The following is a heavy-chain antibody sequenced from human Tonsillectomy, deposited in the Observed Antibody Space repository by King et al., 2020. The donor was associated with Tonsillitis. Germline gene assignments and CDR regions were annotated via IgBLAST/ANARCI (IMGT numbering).Heavy chain of an antibody. CDR3: ARDSAYSGFDGIDS. V-gene: IGHV3-30*01. CDR2: ISYDGSRQ. D-gene: IGHD5-12*01. CDR1: GFTFSTYA. Sequence: VQLVESGGGVVQPGRSLRLSCAASGFTFSTYAIHWVRQAPGKGLEWVAVISYDGSRQYYADSVKGRFTISRDNSKNTLYLQMNSLRIDDTSLYYCARDSAYSGFDGIDSWGQGTLVTVSS. J-gene: IGHJ4*02.